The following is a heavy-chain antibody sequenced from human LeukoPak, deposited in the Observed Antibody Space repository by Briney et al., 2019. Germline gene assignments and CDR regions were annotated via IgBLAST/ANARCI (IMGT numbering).Heavy chain of an antibody. Sequence: GGSLRLSCAASGFTFSSYSMNWVRQAPGKGLEWVSSISSSSSYTYYADSVKGRFTISRDNAKNSLYLQMNSLRAEDTAVYYCARDSYYGSGSYYPGRPFDYWGQGTLVTVSS. J-gene: IGHJ4*02. CDR3: ARDSYYGSGSYYPGRPFDY. V-gene: IGHV3-21*01. CDR2: ISSSSSYT. CDR1: GFTFSSYS. D-gene: IGHD3-10*01.